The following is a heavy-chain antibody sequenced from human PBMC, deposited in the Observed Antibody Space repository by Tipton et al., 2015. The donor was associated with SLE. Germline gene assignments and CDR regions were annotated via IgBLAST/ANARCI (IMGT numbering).Heavy chain of an antibody. Sequence: LRLSCAVFGGSLSGYYWSWMRQLPGKGLEWIGEINHSVSANYNPSLKSRVTISVDTSKNQFSLKPTSVTAADTAMYYCARAGDSSGYYYAYWGQGTLVTVSS. CDR2: INHSVSA. D-gene: IGHD3-22*01. J-gene: IGHJ4*02. V-gene: IGHV4-34*01. CDR3: ARAGDSSGYYYAY. CDR1: GGSLSGYY.